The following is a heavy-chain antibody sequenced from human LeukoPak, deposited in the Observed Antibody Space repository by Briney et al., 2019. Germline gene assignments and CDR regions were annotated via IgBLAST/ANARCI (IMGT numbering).Heavy chain of an antibody. Sequence: ASVKVSCKASGYTLTELSMHWVRQAPGKGLEWMGGFDPEDGETIYAQKFQGRVTMTEDTSTDTAHMELSSLRSEDTAVYYCATSSRPATGTYFDYCGQGTLVTVSS. J-gene: IGHJ4*02. D-gene: IGHD1/OR15-1a*01. CDR1: GYTLTELS. V-gene: IGHV1-24*01. CDR3: ATSSRPATGTYFDY. CDR2: FDPEDGET.